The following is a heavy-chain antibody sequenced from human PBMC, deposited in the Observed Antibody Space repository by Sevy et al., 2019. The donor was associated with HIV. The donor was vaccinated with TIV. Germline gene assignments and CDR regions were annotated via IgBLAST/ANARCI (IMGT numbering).Heavy chain of an antibody. V-gene: IGHV4-34*01. D-gene: IGHD4-17*01. CDR3: ARVQNYYGDYADWYFDL. CDR2: INHSGST. Sequence: SETLSLTCAVYGGSFSGYYWSWIRQPPGKGLEWIGEINHSGSTNYNPSLKSRVTISVDTSKNQFSLKLSSVTAADTAVYYCARVQNYYGDYADWYFDLWGRGTLVTVSS. CDR1: GGSFSGYY. J-gene: IGHJ2*01.